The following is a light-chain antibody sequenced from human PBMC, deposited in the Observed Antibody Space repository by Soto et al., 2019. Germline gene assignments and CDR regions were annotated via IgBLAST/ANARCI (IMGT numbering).Light chain of an antibody. V-gene: IGKV1-5*01. J-gene: IGKJ1*01. CDR2: AAS. CDR1: QSISSW. CDR3: QQYNNWLRT. Sequence: DIQMTQSPSTLSASVGDRVTITCRASQSISSWLAWYQQKPGKDPKLLIYAASSLQSGVPPRFSGSGSGTDFTLTISSLQSEDFAVYYCQQYNNWLRTFGQGTKVDIK.